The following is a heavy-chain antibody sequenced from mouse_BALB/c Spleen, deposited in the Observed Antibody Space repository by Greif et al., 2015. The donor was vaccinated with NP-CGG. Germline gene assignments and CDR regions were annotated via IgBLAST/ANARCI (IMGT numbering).Heavy chain of an antibody. Sequence: EVKVVESGGGLVKPGGSLKLSCAASGFTFSSYAMSWVRQTPEKRLEWVATISSGGSYTYYPDSVKGRFTISRDNAKNTLYLQMSSLRSEDTAMYYCARRGYGYDEDWFAYWGQGTLVTVSA. CDR2: ISSGGSYT. CDR1: GFTFSSYA. D-gene: IGHD2-2*01. J-gene: IGHJ3*01. V-gene: IGHV5-9-3*01. CDR3: ARRGYGYDEDWFAY.